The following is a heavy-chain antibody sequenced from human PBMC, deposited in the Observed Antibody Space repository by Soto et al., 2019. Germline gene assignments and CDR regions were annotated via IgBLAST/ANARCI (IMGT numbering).Heavy chain of an antibody. CDR3: AKGDNLGPKTGYAFDP. D-gene: IGHD5-12*01. V-gene: IGHV6-1*01. CDR2: TYFRSKWYN. Sequence: SQTLSLTCAISGARVSSNTASWNWIRQSPSRGLEWLGRTYFRSKWYNDYAVSVKSRIIINPDTSNNQFSLQLNSVTPEDTAVYFCAKGDNLGPKTGYAFDPWGQGIMVTVSS. J-gene: IGHJ5*02. CDR1: GARVSSNTAS.